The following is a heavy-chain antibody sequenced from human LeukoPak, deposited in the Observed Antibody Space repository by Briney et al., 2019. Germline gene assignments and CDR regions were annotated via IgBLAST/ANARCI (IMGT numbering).Heavy chain of an antibody. J-gene: IGHJ4*02. CDR1: GGTFSSYA. V-gene: IGHV1-69*05. Sequence: ASVKVSCKASGGTFSSYAISWVRQAPGQGLEWMGGIIPIFGTANYAQKFQGRVTITTDESTSTAYMELSSLRSEDTAVYYCARDRGFKYDSTGGDYWGQGTLVTVSS. D-gene: IGHD3-22*01. CDR2: IIPIFGTA. CDR3: ARDRGFKYDSTGGDY.